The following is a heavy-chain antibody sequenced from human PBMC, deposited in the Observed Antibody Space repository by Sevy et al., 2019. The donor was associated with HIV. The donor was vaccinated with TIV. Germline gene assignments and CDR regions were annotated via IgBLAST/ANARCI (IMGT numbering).Heavy chain of an antibody. Sequence: SETLSLTCAVYGGSFSGYYWSWIRQPPGKGLEWIGEINHSGSTNYNPSLKSRVTISVDTSKNQFSLKLSSVTAADTAVYYCARGPLVGYCSSTSCYDYYYGMDVWGQGTTVTVSS. J-gene: IGHJ6*02. CDR3: ARGPLVGYCSSTSCYDYYYGMDV. D-gene: IGHD2-2*01. V-gene: IGHV4-34*01. CDR1: GGSFSGYY. CDR2: INHSGST.